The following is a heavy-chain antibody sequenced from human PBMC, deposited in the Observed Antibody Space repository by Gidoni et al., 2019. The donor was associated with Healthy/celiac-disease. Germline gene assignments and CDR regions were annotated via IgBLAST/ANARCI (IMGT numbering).Heavy chain of an antibody. D-gene: IGHD3-10*01. CDR1: GYTFTSYD. CDR3: ARGNWFGGFLNY. Sequence: HVQLGQSGGEVKKPGASVKVSCKASGYTFTSYDINWVRQATGPGLEWMGWMNPNSGNSGYAEKFQVTVTRTSNTSTLTVYMELSSLRSADTSVYDCARGNWFGGFLNYWGQGTLVTVSS. CDR2: MNPNSGNS. J-gene: IGHJ4*02. V-gene: IGHV1-8*01.